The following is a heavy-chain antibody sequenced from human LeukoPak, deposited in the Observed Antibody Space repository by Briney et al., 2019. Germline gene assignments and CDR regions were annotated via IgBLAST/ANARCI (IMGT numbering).Heavy chain of an antibody. D-gene: IGHD3-16*01. CDR3: ARDSSMLRGPLVIYYLDF. V-gene: IGHV3-23*01. J-gene: IGHJ4*02. CDR1: GIIFSSDA. CDR2: INGGTT. Sequence: GGSLRLSCAASGIIFSSDAMTWVRQAPGKGLEWVSSINGGTTLYAASVEGRFTISRDSSKNTLFLQMNSLRAEDTAVYFCARDSSMLRGPLVIYYLDFWGQGSLVTVSS.